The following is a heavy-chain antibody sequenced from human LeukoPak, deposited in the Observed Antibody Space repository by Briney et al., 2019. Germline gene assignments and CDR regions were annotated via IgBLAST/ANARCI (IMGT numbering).Heavy chain of an antibody. V-gene: IGHV1-69*13. CDR1: GGTFTSYA. CDR2: IIPIFGTA. D-gene: IGHD2-2*01. Sequence: ASVKVSCKASGGTFTSYAFSWVRQAPGQGLEWMGGIIPIFGTANYAHKFQGRVTITADGSTSTAYMELNSLISEDTAGYCGARDCSSTSWQMGDSGYDLYYYYGMDVWGKGTTVTVSS. CDR3: ARDCSSTSWQMGDSGYDLYYYYGMDV. J-gene: IGHJ6*04.